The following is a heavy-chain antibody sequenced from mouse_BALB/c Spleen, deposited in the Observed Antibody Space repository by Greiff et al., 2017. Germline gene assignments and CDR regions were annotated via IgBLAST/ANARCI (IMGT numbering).Heavy chain of an antibody. J-gene: IGHJ4*01. CDR2: IDPANGNT. CDR3: ARGTGLGLYAMDY. V-gene: IGHV14-3*02. CDR1: GFNIKDTY. Sequence: EVQLQQSGAELVKPGASVKLSCTASGFNIKDTYMHWVKQRPEQGLEWIGRIDPANGNTKYDPKFQGKATITADTSSNTAYLQLSSLTSEDTAVYYGARGTGLGLYAMDYWGQGTSVTVSA. D-gene: IGHD4-1*01.